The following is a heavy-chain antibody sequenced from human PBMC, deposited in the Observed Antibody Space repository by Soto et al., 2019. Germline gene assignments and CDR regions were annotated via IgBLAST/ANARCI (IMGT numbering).Heavy chain of an antibody. CDR2: ISAYNGNT. D-gene: IGHD3-22*01. V-gene: IGHV1-18*01. CDR1: GYTFTSYG. J-gene: IGHJ3*02. CDR3: AREGSAYYYDSSGYYPDAFDI. Sequence: ASVKVSCKASGYTFTSYGISWVRQAPGQGLEWMGWISAYNGNTNYAQKLQGRVTMTTDTSTSTAYMELRSLRSDDTAVYYCAREGSAYYYDSSGYYPDAFDIWGQGTMVTVS.